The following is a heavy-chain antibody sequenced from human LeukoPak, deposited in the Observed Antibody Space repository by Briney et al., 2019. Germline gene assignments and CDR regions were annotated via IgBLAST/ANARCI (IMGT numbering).Heavy chain of an antibody. CDR1: GYTFTGYY. Sequence: ASVKVSCKASGYTFTGYYMHWVRQAPGQGLEWMGWINPNSGGTNYAQKFQGRVTMTRDTSISTAYMELSRLRSDDTAVYYCASFGELLQLGVWRRAFDIWGQGTMVTVSS. J-gene: IGHJ3*02. D-gene: IGHD3-10*01. V-gene: IGHV1-2*02. CDR2: INPNSGGT. CDR3: ASFGELLQLGVWRRAFDI.